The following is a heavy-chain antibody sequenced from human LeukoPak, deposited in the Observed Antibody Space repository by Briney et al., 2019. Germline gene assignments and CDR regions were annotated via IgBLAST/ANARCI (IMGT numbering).Heavy chain of an antibody. D-gene: IGHD3-3*01. J-gene: IGHJ3*02. Sequence: ASVKVSCKASGYTFTSFGISWVRQAPGQGLEWMGWISAYNGNTNYAHNLQGRVTMTRDTSTSTVYMELSSLRSEDTAVYYCARDYYDFWSGYPKTDDAFDIWGQGTMVTVSS. CDR3: ARDYYDFWSGYPKTDDAFDI. V-gene: IGHV1-18*01. CDR1: GYTFTSFG. CDR2: ISAYNGNT.